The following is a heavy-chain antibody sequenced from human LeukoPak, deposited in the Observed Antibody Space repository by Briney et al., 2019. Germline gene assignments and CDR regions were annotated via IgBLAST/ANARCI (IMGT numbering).Heavy chain of an antibody. V-gene: IGHV3-11*06. J-gene: IGHJ4*02. Sequence: GGSLRLSCAASGFTFSDYYMSWIRQAPGKGLEWVSSISSSSSYIYYADSVKGRFTISRDNARNSLYLQMNSLRAEDTAVYYCARNGLLWFGSDYWGQGTLVTVSS. CDR1: GFTFSDYY. D-gene: IGHD3-10*01. CDR2: ISSSSSYI. CDR3: ARNGLLWFGSDY.